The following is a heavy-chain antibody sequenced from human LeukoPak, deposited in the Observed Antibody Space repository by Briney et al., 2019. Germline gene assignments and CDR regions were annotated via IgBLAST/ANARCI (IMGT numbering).Heavy chain of an antibody. Sequence: PSETLSLTCAVYGGSFSGYYWSWIRQPPGKGLEWVSSISSSSSYIYYADSVKGRFTISRDNAKNSLYLQMNSLRAEDTAVYYCARDRAGTWGFDYWGQGTLVTVSS. J-gene: IGHJ4*02. CDR3: ARDRAGTWGFDY. V-gene: IGHV3-21*01. D-gene: IGHD6-13*01. CDR1: GGSFSGYY. CDR2: ISSSSSYI.